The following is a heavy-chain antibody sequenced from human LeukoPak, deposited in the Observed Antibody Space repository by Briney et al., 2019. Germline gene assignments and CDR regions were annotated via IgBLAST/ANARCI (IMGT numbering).Heavy chain of an antibody. J-gene: IGHJ4*02. CDR1: AYTFTCYY. D-gene: IGHD6-19*01. V-gene: IGHV1-2*02. CDR3: ARYKRQWLVGFDY. CDR2: INPNSGGT. Sequence: ASVTVTFKSSAYTFTCYYMHWVRQAPGQGHERMGWINPNSGGTNYAQKFQGRVTMTRDTFISTAYMELSRLRSDDTAVYYCARYKRQWLVGFDYWGQGTLVTVSS.